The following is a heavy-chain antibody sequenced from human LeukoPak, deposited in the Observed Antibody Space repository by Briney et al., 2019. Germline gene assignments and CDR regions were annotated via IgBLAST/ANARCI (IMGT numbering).Heavy chain of an antibody. J-gene: IGHJ6*03. CDR3: AGMKATGTSRGYIDV. CDR1: GGSISSYY. V-gene: IGHV4-59*08. Sequence: PSETLSLTCTVSGGSISSYYWSWIRQPPGKGLEWIGYIYYSGSTNYNPSLKSRVTISVDTSKNQFSLKLTSVTATDTSVYYCAGMKATGTSRGYIDVWGKGTTVTVSS. D-gene: IGHD1-1*01. CDR2: IYYSGST.